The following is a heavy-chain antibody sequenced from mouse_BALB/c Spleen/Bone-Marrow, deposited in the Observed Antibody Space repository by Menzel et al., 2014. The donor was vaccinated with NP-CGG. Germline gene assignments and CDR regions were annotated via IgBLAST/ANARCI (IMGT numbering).Heavy chain of an antibody. J-gene: IGHJ3*01. V-gene: IGHV14-3*02. CDR1: GFNIKDTY. CDR2: IDPANGNT. Sequence: EVKVVESGAELVKPGASVKLSCTASGFNIKDTYMHWVKQRPEQGLEWIGRIDPANGNTKYDPKFQGEATITADTSSNTAYLQLSSLTSEDTAVYYCANYYYGSSLFAYWGQGTLVTVSA. CDR3: ANYYYGSSLFAY. D-gene: IGHD1-1*01.